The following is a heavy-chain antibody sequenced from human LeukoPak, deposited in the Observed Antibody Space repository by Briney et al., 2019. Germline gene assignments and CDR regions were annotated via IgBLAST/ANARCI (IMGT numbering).Heavy chain of an antibody. V-gene: IGHV4-39*07. CDR2: IYYSGST. J-gene: IGHJ4*02. CDR1: GGSISSSSYY. CDR3: ARGGSEYDFWSGYYGDY. Sequence: SETLSLTCTVSGGSISSSSYYWGWIRQPPGKGLEWIGSIYYSGSTYYNPSLKSRVTISVDTSKNQFSLKLSSVTAADTAVYYCARGGSEYDFWSGYYGDYWGQGTLVTVSS. D-gene: IGHD3-3*01.